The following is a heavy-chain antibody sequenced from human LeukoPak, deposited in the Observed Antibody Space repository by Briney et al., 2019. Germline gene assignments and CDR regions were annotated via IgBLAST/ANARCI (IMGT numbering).Heavy chain of an antibody. V-gene: IGHV4-59*01. CDR3: ARAYYYGSGSYGLDY. D-gene: IGHD3-10*01. CDR1: GGSISSYY. CDR2: IYSSGST. Sequence: PSETLSLTCTVSGGSISSYYWSWIRQPPGKGLEWIGYIYSSGSTNYNPSLKSRVTISVDTSKNQFSLKLTSVTAADTAAYYCARAYYYGSGSYGLDYWGQGTLVTVSS. J-gene: IGHJ4*02.